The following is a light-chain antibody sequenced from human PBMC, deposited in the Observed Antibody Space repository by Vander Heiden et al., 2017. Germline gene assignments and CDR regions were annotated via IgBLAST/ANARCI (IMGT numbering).Light chain of an antibody. CDR1: QSISSY. CDR3: QQSDSTPYT. V-gene: IGKV1-39*01. CDR2: AAS. J-gene: IGKJ2*01. Sequence: DIQMTQSPSSLSASVGDRVTITCRASQSISSYLNWYQQKPGKAPKLLIYAASSLQSGVPSRFSGSGSVTDFTLTISMLQPEDFATYYCQQSDSTPYTFGQGTKLEIK.